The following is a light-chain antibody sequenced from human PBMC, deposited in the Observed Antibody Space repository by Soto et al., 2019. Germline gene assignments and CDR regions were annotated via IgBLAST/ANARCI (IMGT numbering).Light chain of an antibody. CDR1: QSVVTW. J-gene: IGKJ1*01. CDR3: QQYNRYPT. CDR2: GAS. V-gene: IGKV1-5*01. Sequence: DIQMTQSPSTLSSSVGCIFTITCRASQSVVTWVAWYQQKPGKAPKLLIYGASNLESGVPSRFSGSGSGTEFTLTISSLQPDDFATYYCQQYNRYPTFGQGTKVDIK.